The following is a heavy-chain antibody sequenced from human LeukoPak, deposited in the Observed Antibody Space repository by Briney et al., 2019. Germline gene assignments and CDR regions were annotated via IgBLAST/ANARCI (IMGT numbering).Heavy chain of an antibody. Sequence: SGESLTISCKHSGYNFANYWIGWVRQMPGKGLEWMGIIYPGDSDTRYSPSFQGQVTMSVDRSISTAYLQWNSLKASDTAMYYCARHDYGDWGQGTLVTVSS. CDR1: GYNFANYW. D-gene: IGHD4-17*01. V-gene: IGHV5-51*01. CDR3: ARHDYGD. J-gene: IGHJ4*02. CDR2: IYPGDSDT.